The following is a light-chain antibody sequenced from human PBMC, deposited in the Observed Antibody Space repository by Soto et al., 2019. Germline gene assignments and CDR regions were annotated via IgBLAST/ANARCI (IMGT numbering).Light chain of an antibody. V-gene: IGKV3-11*01. CDR1: QSLSNSE. Sequence: EIVLTQSPGTLSLSPGERATLSCRASQSLSNSELAWYQQKPGQAPRLLIYDAANSATGIPARFSGRGSGTDFTLTIVSLEPEDSAVYYCQQRTIWPLTFGGGTKVDI. CDR3: QQRTIWPLT. CDR2: DAA. J-gene: IGKJ4*01.